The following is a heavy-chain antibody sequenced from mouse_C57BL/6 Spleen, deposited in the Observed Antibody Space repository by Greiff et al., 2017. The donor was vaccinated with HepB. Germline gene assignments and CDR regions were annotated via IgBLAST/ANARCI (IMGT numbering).Heavy chain of an antibody. CDR1: GYTFTSYW. V-gene: IGHV1-53*01. CDR3: ARPLYYGSSYCAMDY. D-gene: IGHD1-1*01. CDR2: INPSNGGT. Sequence: QVQLQQPGTELVKPGASVKLSCKASGYTFTSYWMHWVKQRPGQGLEWIGNINPSNGGTNYNEKFKSKATLTVDKSSGTAYMQLSSLTSEDSAVYYCARPLYYGSSYCAMDYWGQGTSVTVSS. J-gene: IGHJ4*01.